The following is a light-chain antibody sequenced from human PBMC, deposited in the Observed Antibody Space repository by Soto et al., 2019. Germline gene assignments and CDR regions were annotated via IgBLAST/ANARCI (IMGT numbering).Light chain of an antibody. CDR2: DAS. V-gene: IGKV3-15*01. CDR3: QHYHGWPIT. J-gene: IGKJ5*01. CDR1: EGVGSN. Sequence: EIVMTQSPPTLSVSPGERVTLSCRTSEGVGSNLAWYNQQPGQAPRLLFYDASTRATGIPARFSGSGSGTEFTLTISSLQSEDFAVYYCQHYHGWPITFGQGTRLEI.